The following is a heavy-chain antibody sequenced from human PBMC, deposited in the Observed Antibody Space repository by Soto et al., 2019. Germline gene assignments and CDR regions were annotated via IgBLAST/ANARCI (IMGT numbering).Heavy chain of an antibody. CDR2: IKQDGREK. CDR3: ARWHEAEQWLVTGGIDC. V-gene: IGHV3-7*01. D-gene: IGHD6-19*01. J-gene: IGHJ4*02. CDR1: GFTFSSYS. Sequence: EVQLVESGGGLVQPGGSLRLSCAASGFTFSSYSMSWVRQAPGKGLEWVANIKQDGREKSYVDCVKGRVTISRDNAKNSLYLQVNSLRAHDTAVYYCARWHEAEQWLVTGGIDCWGQGTLVTVSS.